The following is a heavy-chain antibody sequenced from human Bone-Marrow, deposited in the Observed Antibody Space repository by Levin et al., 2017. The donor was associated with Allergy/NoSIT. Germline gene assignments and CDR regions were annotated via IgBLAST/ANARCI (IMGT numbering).Heavy chain of an antibody. J-gene: IGHJ1*01. CDR1: GDTFRTHA. CDR3: SRGPGVDGTSEYFQS. CDR2: RIPFLGTE. V-gene: IGHV1-69*01. Sequence: AGESLKISCQTSGDTFRTHAINWVRQAPGQGLEWMGGRIPFLGTENYAQKFEDRLTLSADESTSTIYMELNSLRSEDTAIYYCSRGPGVDGTSEYFQSWGQGTLITVSS. D-gene: IGHD1-1*01.